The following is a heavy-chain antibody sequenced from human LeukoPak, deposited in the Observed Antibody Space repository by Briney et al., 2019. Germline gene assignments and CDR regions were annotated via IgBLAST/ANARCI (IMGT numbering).Heavy chain of an antibody. V-gene: IGHV3-7*03. CDR2: IKQDGSEK. J-gene: IGHJ4*02. CDR1: GFTFSSYW. D-gene: IGHD5-12*01. CDR3: AKDTSHSGYNPFDY. Sequence: PGGSLRLSCAASGFTFSSYWMSWVRQAPGKGLEWVANIKQDGSEKYYVDSVKGRFTISRDNAKNSLYLQMNSLRAEDTALYYCAKDTSHSGYNPFDYWGQATLVTVSS.